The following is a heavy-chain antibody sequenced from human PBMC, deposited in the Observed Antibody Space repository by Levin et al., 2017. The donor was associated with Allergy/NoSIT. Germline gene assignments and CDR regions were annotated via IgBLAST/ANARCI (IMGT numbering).Heavy chain of an antibody. J-gene: IGHJ4*02. CDR1: GFTFSTYT. CDR3: ARRYGGNSGFDY. V-gene: IGHV3-21*01. Sequence: LSLTCAASGFTFSTYTMSWVRQAPGKGLEWVSSISSSNSYIYYGDSVKGRFTVSRDNAKNSLYLQMNSLRAEDTAVYYCARRYGGNSGFDYWGQGTLVTVSS. D-gene: IGHD4-23*01. CDR2: ISSSNSYI.